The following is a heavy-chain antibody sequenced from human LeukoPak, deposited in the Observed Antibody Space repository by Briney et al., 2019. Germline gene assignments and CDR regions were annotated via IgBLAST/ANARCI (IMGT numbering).Heavy chain of an antibody. J-gene: IGHJ4*02. CDR1: GFTFSSYS. V-gene: IGHV3-21*01. CDR3: ARDAGTFNYYGSGSYSY. D-gene: IGHD3-10*01. Sequence: GGSLRLSCAASGFTFSSYSMNWVRQAPGKGLEWVSSISSSSSYIYYADSVKGRFTISRDNAKNSLCLQMNSLRAEDTAVYYCARDAGTFNYYGSGSYSYWGQGTLVTVSS. CDR2: ISSSSSYI.